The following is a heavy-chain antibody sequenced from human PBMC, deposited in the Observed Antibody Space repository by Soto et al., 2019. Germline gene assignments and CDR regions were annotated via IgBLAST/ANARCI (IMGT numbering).Heavy chain of an antibody. CDR1: GFSFSSYS. J-gene: IGHJ4*02. CDR3: ARGREYCSGGRCYETGSDY. V-gene: IGHV3-48*01. CDR2: ITSSSSII. D-gene: IGHD2-15*01. Sequence: EVQVVESGGGLAQPGGSLRLSCAASGFSFSSYSMKWVRQAPGKGLEGVSEITSSSSIIYYADAVKGRFTISRDNAKNSLYLQMDSLRTEDSAVYYCARGREYCSGGRCYETGSDYWGQGTLVTVSS.